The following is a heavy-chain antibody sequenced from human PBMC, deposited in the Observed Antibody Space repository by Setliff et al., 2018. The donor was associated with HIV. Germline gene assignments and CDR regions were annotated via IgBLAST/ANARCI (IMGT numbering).Heavy chain of an antibody. Sequence: PSETLSLTCTVSGVSISSGSYYWSWIRQSAGKGLEWIGRIYTSGSTNDNPSLKSRITISVDTSNNQFSLRLSSVTAADTALYYCTRHPPSGIMSDHWGQGTLVTVSS. V-gene: IGHV4-61*02. CDR2: IYTSGST. CDR3: TRHPPSGIMSDH. J-gene: IGHJ5*02. CDR1: GVSISSGSYY. D-gene: IGHD3-16*01.